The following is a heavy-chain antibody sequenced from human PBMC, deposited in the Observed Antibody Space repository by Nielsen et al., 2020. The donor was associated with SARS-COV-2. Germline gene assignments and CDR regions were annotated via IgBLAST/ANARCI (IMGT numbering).Heavy chain of an antibody. CDR2: INTHTGNP. V-gene: IGHV7-4-1*02. J-gene: IGHJ4*02. D-gene: IGHD5-24*01. Sequence: ASVTVSCKASGYTFTGYAMNWVRQAPGQGLEWMGWINTHTGNPTNAQGFTGRFVFSLDTSVSTAYLQISSLRAEDTAVYYCARDRGDGYNSGVDYWGQGTLVTVSS. CDR3: ARDRGDGYNSGVDY. CDR1: GYTFTGYA.